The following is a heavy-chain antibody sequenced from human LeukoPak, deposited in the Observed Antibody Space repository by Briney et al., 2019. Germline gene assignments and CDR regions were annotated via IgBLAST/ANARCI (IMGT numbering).Heavy chain of an antibody. CDR3: AKDLQIWFGELIS. CDR1: GFTFSIYA. V-gene: IGHV3-23*01. D-gene: IGHD3-10*01. CDR2: ISGSGGGGSSGRT. J-gene: IGHJ5*02. Sequence: GGSLRLSRAASGFTFSIYAMSWVRQGPGKGLEWVSGISGSGGGGSSGRTYYADAVKGRFTISRDNSKNTVHLQMNSLRAEDTAVYYCAKDLQIWFGELISWGQGTLVTVSS.